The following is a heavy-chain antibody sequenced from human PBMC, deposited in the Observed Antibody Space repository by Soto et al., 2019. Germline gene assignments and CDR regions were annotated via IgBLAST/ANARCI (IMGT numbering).Heavy chain of an antibody. CDR3: ARPRHYDFWSGYYPAGGYYYGMDV. CDR2: ISAYNGNT. J-gene: IGHJ6*02. D-gene: IGHD3-3*01. CDR1: GYTFTSYG. V-gene: IGHV1-18*01. Sequence: QVQLVQSGAEVKKPGASVKVSCKASGYTFTSYGISWVRQAPGQGLEWMGWISAYNGNTNYAQKLQGRVTMTTDTSTSTAYMELRSLRSDDTDVYYCARPRHYDFWSGYYPAGGYYYGMDVWGQGTTVTVSS.